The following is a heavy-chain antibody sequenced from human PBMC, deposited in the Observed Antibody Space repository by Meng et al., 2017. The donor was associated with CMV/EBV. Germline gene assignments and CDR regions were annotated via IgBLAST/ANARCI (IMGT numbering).Heavy chain of an antibody. D-gene: IGHD6-19*01. J-gene: IGHJ4*02. V-gene: IGHV3-53*01. Sequence: GESLKISCAASGFTVSSNYMSWVRQAPGQGLEWVSVIYSGGSTYYADSVKGRFTISRDNSKNTLYLQMNSLRAEDTAVYYCARVSASSGCYGYWGQGTLVTVSS. CDR3: ARVSASSGCYGY. CDR1: GFTVSSNY. CDR2: IYSGGST.